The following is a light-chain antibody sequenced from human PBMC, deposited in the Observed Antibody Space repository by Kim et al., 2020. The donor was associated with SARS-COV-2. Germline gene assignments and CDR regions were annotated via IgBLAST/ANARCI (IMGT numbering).Light chain of an antibody. CDR2: WAS. V-gene: IGKV4-1*01. CDR1: QSVLYSSTNKYY. J-gene: IGKJ4*01. CDR3: QQYYSSPLT. Sequence: DIVMTQSPDSLAASLGERAAINCKSSQSVLYSSTNKYYLAWYQQKPGQPPKLLIYWASTREFGVPDRFSGSGSGTDFTLTISSLQAEDVAVYYCQQYYSSPLTFGGGTKVDIK.